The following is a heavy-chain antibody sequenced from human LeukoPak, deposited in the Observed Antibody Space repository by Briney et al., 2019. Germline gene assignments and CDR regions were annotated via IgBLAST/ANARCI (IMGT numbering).Heavy chain of an antibody. V-gene: IGHV4-59*08. J-gene: IGHJ4*02. D-gene: IGHD3-22*01. CDR3: ARLVRTYYYDSGGYYWDY. CDR1: GGSISSYY. CDR2: IYYSGST. Sequence: SETLSLTCTVSGGSISSYYWSWIRQPPGKGLEYIGYIYYSGSTNYNPSLKSRVTISVDTSKNQFSLRMISVTAEDTAVYYCARLVRTYYYDSGGYYWDYWGQGTLVTVSS.